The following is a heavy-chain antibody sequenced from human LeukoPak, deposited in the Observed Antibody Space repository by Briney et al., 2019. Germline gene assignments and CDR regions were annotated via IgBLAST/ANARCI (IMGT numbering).Heavy chain of an antibody. Sequence: SETLSLTCTVSGGSISSYYWSWIRQPAGKGLEWIGRIYTSGSTNYNPSLKSRVTMSVDTSKNQFSLKLSSVTAADTAVYYCARDRNDFRSGYSLDYWGQGTLVTVSS. D-gene: IGHD3-3*01. CDR1: GGSISSYY. V-gene: IGHV4-4*07. J-gene: IGHJ4*02. CDR2: IYTSGST. CDR3: ARDRNDFRSGYSLDY.